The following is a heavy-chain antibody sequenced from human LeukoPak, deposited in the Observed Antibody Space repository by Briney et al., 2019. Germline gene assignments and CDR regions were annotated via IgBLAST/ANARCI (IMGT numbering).Heavy chain of an antibody. CDR2: INHSGST. J-gene: IGHJ4*02. Sequence: SETLSLTCAVYGGSFSGYYWSWIRQPPGKGLEWIGEINHSGSTNYNPSLESRVTISVDTSKNQFSLKLSSVTAADTAVYYCARVPLAVAGTGLYYFDYWGQGTLVTVSS. CDR3: ARVPLAVAGTGLYYFDY. CDR1: GGSFSGYY. D-gene: IGHD6-19*01. V-gene: IGHV4-34*01.